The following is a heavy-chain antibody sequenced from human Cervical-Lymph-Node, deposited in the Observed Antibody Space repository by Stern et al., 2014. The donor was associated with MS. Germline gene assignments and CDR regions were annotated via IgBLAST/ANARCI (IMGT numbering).Heavy chain of an antibody. Sequence: QVQLVESGAEVKEPGASVRVSCRASGYTFTNYIIHWVRQAPGQGLEWVGWMNPNTGNTGYAPQFQNRVTMTRHISIDTDYMELSSLRTEDTAVYYCARSEYSDRRWFAPWGQGALVIVSS. CDR2: MNPNTGNT. D-gene: IGHD4-11*01. CDR1: GYTFTNYI. V-gene: IGHV1-8*01. J-gene: IGHJ5*02. CDR3: ARSEYSDRRWFAP.